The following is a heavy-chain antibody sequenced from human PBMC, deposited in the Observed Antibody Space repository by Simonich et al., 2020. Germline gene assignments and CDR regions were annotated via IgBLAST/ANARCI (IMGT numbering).Heavy chain of an antibody. Sequence: QVQLVESGGGVVQPGRSLRLSCAASGFTFSSYSMHWVRQAPGKGLEWVGVKSYVGSNKYYADSVKGRFTISRDNSKNTLYLQMNSLRAEDTAVYYCAREGLLLDAFDIWGQGTMVTVSS. D-gene: IGHD2-15*01. CDR3: AREGLLLDAFDI. CDR1: GFTFSSYS. J-gene: IGHJ3*02. CDR2: KSYVGSNK. V-gene: IGHV3-30*07.